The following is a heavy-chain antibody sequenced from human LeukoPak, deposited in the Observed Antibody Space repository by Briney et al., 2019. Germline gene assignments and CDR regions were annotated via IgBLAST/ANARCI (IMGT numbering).Heavy chain of an antibody. V-gene: IGHV4-59*01. J-gene: IGHJ5*02. CDR3: ARFYSSSCYAHDGFDP. Sequence: SETLSLTCTVSGDSISSYYWSWIRQPPGKGLEWIGYIYYSGSTNYNPSLKSRVTISVDTSKDQFSLKLSSVTAADTAVYYCARFYSSSCYAHDGFDPWGQGTLVTVSS. CDR1: GDSISSYY. D-gene: IGHD6-13*01. CDR2: IYYSGST.